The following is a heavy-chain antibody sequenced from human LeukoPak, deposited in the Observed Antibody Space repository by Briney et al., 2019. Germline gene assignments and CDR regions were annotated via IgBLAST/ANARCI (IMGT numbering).Heavy chain of an antibody. D-gene: IGHD2-15*01. V-gene: IGHV3-7*01. CDR2: MKLDGSEE. CDR1: GFTFRSYW. CDR3: ARWARYCSSGSCYSWFDP. Sequence: GGSLRLSCAASGFTFRSYWISWVRQAPGKGVEWVANMKLDGSEEYYVDSVKGRFTISSDNAKNSLYLQMNSLRVDDTAVYYCARWARYCSSGSCYSWFDPWGQGTLVTVSS. J-gene: IGHJ5*02.